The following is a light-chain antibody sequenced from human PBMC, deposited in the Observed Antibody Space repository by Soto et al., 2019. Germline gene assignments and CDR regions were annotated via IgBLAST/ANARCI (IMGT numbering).Light chain of an antibody. CDR1: QSISSY. CDR3: QRTYNAPPLT. V-gene: IGKV1-27*01. CDR2: SAS. Sequence: DIQLTQSPSSLSASVGDRVTITCRVSQSISSYFNWYRQKAGKVPKLLIYSASNLQSGVPSRFSGSGSGTDFTLPISSLQPEDVATYCGQRTYNAPPLTFGGGTKVEIK. J-gene: IGKJ4*01.